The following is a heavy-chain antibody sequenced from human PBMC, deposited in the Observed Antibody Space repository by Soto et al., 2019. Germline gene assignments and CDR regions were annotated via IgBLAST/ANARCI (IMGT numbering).Heavy chain of an antibody. V-gene: IGHV3-30*19. Sequence: QVQLVESGGGVVQPGTSLRVSCVGSGFTFRSYVIHWVRQPPGKGLEWVALTSYDGSDKYYDDSVRGRFTISRDNSRNTVDLQMDSLRLEDTALYYCARWGTTGGLDVCGQGTLVSVSS. CDR1: GFTFRSYV. D-gene: IGHD3-16*01. CDR3: ARWGTTGGLDV. CDR2: TSYDGSDK. J-gene: IGHJ1*01.